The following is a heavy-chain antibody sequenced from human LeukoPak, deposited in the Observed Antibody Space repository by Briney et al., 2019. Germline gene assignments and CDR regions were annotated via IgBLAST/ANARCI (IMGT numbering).Heavy chain of an antibody. V-gene: IGHV1-2*02. J-gene: IGHJ4*02. D-gene: IGHD3-22*01. CDR3: ARAPLIVVVFPPRLDF. CDR1: GYAFTRYY. Sequence: GASVKVSCKTSGYAFTRYYMHWVRQAPGQGLEWMGWINPNTGGTNYAQKFQGRVTMTSDTSISTAYMELSSLRSDDTAMYYCARAPLIVVVFPPRLDFWGQGTLVTVSS. CDR2: INPNTGGT.